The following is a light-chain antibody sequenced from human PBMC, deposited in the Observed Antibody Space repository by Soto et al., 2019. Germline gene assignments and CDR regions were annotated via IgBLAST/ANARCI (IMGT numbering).Light chain of an antibody. CDR2: DAS. V-gene: IGKV3-11*01. CDR1: QTVSTY. Sequence: EIVLTQSPATLSLSPGEIATLSCRASQTVSTYVAWYQQKPGQAPRLIIYDASKRAAGIPARFSGSGYGTDLTLTISSLEPEDFAVYYCQQRSYLFTFGGGTKVDIK. J-gene: IGKJ4*01. CDR3: QQRSYLFT.